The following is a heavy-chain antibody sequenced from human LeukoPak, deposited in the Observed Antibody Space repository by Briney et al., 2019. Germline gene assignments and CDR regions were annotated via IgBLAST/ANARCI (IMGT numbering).Heavy chain of an antibody. CDR1: DGSFSGYY. CDR2: INDSGST. V-gene: IGHV4-34*01. J-gene: IGHJ5*02. CDR3: ARDYATISGGSSRGYRWFDP. D-gene: IGHD6-13*01. Sequence: SETLSLTCAVYDGSFSGYYWNWIRQPPGKGLEWIGEINDSGSTNFNPSLKSRVTISVDTSKNQFSLRLSSVTAADTAVYYCARDYATISGGSSRGYRWFDPWGQGTLVTVSS.